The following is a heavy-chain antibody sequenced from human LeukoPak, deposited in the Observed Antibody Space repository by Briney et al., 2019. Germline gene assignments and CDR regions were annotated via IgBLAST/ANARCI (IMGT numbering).Heavy chain of an antibody. CDR2: ISYDGSNK. D-gene: IGHD4-17*01. V-gene: IGHV3-30*18. J-gene: IGHJ4*02. CDR3: AKTSTVTTPIDY. CDR1: GFTFSSYG. Sequence: PGGSLRLSCAASGFTFSSYGMHWVRQAPGKGLEWVAVISYDGSNKYYADSVKGRFTISRDNSKNTLYLQMNSLRAEDTAVYYCAKTSTVTTPIDYWGQGTLVTVSS.